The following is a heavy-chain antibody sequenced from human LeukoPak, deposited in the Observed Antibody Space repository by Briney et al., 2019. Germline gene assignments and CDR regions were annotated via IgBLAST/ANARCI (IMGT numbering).Heavy chain of an antibody. CDR2: ISGSGGST. Sequence: PGGSLRLSCAASGLTFTSYAMSWVRQAPGKGLEWVSAISGSGGSTYYADSVKGRFTISRDNSKNTLYLQMNSLRAEDTAVYYCANRIQRVDDYWGQGTLVTVSS. CDR1: GLTFTSYA. J-gene: IGHJ4*02. D-gene: IGHD5-18*01. CDR3: ANRIQRVDDY. V-gene: IGHV3-23*01.